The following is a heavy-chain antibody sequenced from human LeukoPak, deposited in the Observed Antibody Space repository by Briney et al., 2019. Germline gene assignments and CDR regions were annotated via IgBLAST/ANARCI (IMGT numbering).Heavy chain of an antibody. V-gene: IGHV1-69*05. CDR2: TIPIFGTA. J-gene: IGHJ4*02. CDR1: GGTFSSYA. CDR3: ARGSTTGTGIFDY. Sequence: ASVKVSCKASGGTFSSYAISWVRQAPGQGLEWMGGTIPIFGTANYAQKFQGRVTITTDESTSTAYMELSSLRSEDTAVYYCARGSTTGTGIFDYWGQGTLVTVSS. D-gene: IGHD1-1*01.